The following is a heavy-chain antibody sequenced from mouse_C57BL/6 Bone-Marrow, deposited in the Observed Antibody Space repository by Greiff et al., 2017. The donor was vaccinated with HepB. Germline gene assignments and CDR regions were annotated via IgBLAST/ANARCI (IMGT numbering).Heavy chain of an antibody. D-gene: IGHD1-1*01. J-gene: IGHJ4*01. CDR2: INPNNGGT. CDR1: GYTFTDYY. V-gene: IGHV1-26*01. Sequence: EVQLQQSGPELVKPGASVKISCKASGYTFTDYYMNWVKQSHGKSLEWIGDINPNNGGTSYNQKFKGKATLTVDKSSSTAYMELRSLTSEDSAVYYCACYYYDGSSPYYYAMDYWGQGTSVTVSS. CDR3: ACYYYDGSSPYYYAMDY.